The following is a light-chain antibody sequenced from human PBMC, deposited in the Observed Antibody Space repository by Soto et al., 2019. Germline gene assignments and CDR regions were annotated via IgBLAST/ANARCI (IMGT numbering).Light chain of an antibody. V-gene: IGKV1-39*01. J-gene: IGKJ5*01. CDR1: QTTNNY. Sequence: DIQMTQSPSSLSASVGDRVTITFRASQTTNNYLNWYQQKPGKAPKLLIYAASSLQSGVPSRFSGSGSGTDFTLTISSLQPEDFATYYCQQSYSTLAITFGQGTRLEIK. CDR2: AAS. CDR3: QQSYSTLAIT.